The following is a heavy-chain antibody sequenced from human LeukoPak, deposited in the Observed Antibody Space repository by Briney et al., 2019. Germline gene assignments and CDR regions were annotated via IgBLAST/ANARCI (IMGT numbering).Heavy chain of an antibody. J-gene: IGHJ4*02. Sequence: GESLKISCKGSGYSFTSYWIGWVRQMPGKGLEWMGIIYPGDSDTRYSPSFQGQVAISADRSINTAYLQWSSLTASDTAMYYCASRPFETTVVPWDFYWGQGTQVTVSS. CDR3: ASRPFETTVVPWDFY. CDR1: GYSFTSYW. D-gene: IGHD4-23*01. CDR2: IYPGDSDT. V-gene: IGHV5-51*01.